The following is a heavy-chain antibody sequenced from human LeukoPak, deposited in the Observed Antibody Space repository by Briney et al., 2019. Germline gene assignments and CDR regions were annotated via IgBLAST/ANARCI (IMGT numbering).Heavy chain of an antibody. J-gene: IGHJ6*02. D-gene: IGHD1-26*01. CDR3: AKGFNRWWWELLPYYGMDV. CDR1: GFTFSSYG. V-gene: IGHV3-30*18. Sequence: GGSLRLSCAASGFTFSSYGMQGVRQAPGKGVEWVAVISYDGSNKYYADSVKGRFTISRDNSKNTLYLQMNSLRAEDTAVHYCAKGFNRWWWELLPYYGMDVWGQGTTVTVSS. CDR2: ISYDGSNK.